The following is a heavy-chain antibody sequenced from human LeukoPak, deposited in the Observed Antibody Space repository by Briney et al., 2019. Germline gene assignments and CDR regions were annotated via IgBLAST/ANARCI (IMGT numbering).Heavy chain of an antibody. V-gene: IGHV3-53*01. CDR2: IYSGGST. D-gene: IGHD2-15*01. J-gene: IGHJ4*02. Sequence: GGSLRLSCAASGFTVSSNYMSWVRQAPGKGLEWVSVIYSGGSTYYADSVKGRFTISRDNSKNTLYLQMNSLRAEDTAVHYCARERRGSFDYWGQGTLVTVSS. CDR3: ARERRGSFDY. CDR1: GFTVSSNY.